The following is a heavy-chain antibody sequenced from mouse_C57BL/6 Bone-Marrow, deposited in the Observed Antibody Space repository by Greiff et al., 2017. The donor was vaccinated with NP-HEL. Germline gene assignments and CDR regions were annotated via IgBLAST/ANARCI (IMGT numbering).Heavy chain of an antibody. CDR3: ARSGYSPAWFAY. D-gene: IGHD3-1*01. CDR2: IHPNSGST. CDR1: GYTFTSYW. J-gene: IGHJ3*01. V-gene: IGHV1-64*01. Sequence: QVQLQQPGAELVKPGASVKLSCKASGYTFTSYWMHWVKQRPGQGLEWIGMIHPNSGSTNYNEKFKSKATLTVDKSSSTAYMQLSSLTSEDSAVXYCARSGYSPAWFAYWGQGTLVTVSA.